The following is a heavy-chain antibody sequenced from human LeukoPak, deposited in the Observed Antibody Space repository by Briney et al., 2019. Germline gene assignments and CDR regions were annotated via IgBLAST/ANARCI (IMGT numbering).Heavy chain of an antibody. CDR3: ARSPSGQLDY. D-gene: IGHD3-10*01. Sequence: GASVKVSCKPSVYTFTSYYIHWVRQAPGQGLECMGWIDPNSGGTNYAQKFQGRVTMTRDTSISTAYMELSSLRSDDTAVYYCARSPSGQLDYWGRGTLVTVSS. CDR2: IDPNSGGT. CDR1: VYTFTSYY. V-gene: IGHV1-2*02. J-gene: IGHJ4*02.